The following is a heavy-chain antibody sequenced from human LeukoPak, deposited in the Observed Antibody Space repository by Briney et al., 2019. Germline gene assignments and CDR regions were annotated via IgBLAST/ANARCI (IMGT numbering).Heavy chain of an antibody. V-gene: IGHV4-34*01. D-gene: IGHD3-9*01. CDR2: ITHSGST. J-gene: IGHJ3*02. Sequence: SETLSLTCTLFAGSFSGYYWSCIRHPPGKGQEWIGEITHSGSTNYNPSLKSRVTISLDTSKNQFSLKLYSVTAADTAVYYCARGRRYFDILTGYSLDAFDIWGQGTMVTVSS. CDR3: ARGRRYFDILTGYSLDAFDI. CDR1: AGSFSGYY.